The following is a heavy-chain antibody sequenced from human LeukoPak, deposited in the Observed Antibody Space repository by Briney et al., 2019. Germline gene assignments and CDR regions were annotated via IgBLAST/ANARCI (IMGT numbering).Heavy chain of an antibody. CDR1: GFTVSSNY. CDR2: IYSGGST. CDR3: ARGATGTSPRRGPYYYYMDV. V-gene: IGHV3-53*01. D-gene: IGHD1-7*01. J-gene: IGHJ6*03. Sequence: GGSLRLSCAASGFTVSSNYTSWVRQAPGKGLEWVSVIYSGGSTYYADSVKGRFTISRDNSKNTLYLQMNSLRAEDTAVYYCARGATGTSPRRGPYYYYMDVWGKGTTVTVSS.